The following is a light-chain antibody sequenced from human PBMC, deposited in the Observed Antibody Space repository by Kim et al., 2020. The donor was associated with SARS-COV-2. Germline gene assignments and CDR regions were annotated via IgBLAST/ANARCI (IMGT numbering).Light chain of an antibody. V-gene: IGKV1D-16*01. J-gene: IGKJ1*01. CDR3: QQYDSYPRT. Sequence: DIQMTQSPSLVSASVGDTVTITCRASQGIKSLIYAASSLQSGVPSRFSGSGSGTVFTLTINSLQPEDFATYFCQQYDSYPRTFGQGTKVDIK. CDR2: AAS. CDR1: QGI.